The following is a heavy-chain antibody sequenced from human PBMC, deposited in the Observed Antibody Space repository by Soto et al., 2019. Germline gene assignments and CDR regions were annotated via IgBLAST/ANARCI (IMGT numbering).Heavy chain of an antibody. V-gene: IGHV3-11*01. J-gene: IGHJ5*02. Sequence: GGSLRLSCAASGFTFSDYYMNCIRQAPGKGLEWISYISGSDRTVYYANSVEGRFTVSRDNAKNSLYLQMNSLGAEDTAVYYCAGGAHGGEYPLFAAWGQGTLVTVSS. D-gene: IGHD3-16*01. CDR1: GFTFSDYY. CDR3: AGGAHGGEYPLFAA. CDR2: ISGSDRTV.